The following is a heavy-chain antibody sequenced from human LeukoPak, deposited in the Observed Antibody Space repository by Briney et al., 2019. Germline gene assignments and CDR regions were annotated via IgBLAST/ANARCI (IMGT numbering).Heavy chain of an antibody. D-gene: IGHD7-27*01. CDR3: GRGHWGLDY. Sequence: GGSLRLSCAASGFTFSSYWMHWVRQAPGKGLVWVSRINSDGSSTSYADSVKGRFTTSRDNAKSSLYPQMNSLRAEDTAVYYCGRGHWGLDYWGQGALVTVSS. V-gene: IGHV3-74*01. CDR1: GFTFSSYW. CDR2: INSDGSST. J-gene: IGHJ4*02.